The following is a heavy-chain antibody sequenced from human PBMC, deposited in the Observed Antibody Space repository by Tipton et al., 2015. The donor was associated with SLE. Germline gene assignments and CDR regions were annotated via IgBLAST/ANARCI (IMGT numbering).Heavy chain of an antibody. Sequence: SLRLSCTTSGFTFGDYAVVWVRQAPGKGLEWVGFIRTQYYGGTTEYAASVKGRFTISRDDSKSVAYLQMNSLETEDTGVYFCTKAHSGSRAAGAFRFRYWGQGILVTVSS. V-gene: IGHV3-49*04. D-gene: IGHD5-12*01. CDR3: TKAHSGSRAAGAFRFRY. CDR1: GFTFGDYA. CDR2: IRTQYYGGTT. J-gene: IGHJ4*02.